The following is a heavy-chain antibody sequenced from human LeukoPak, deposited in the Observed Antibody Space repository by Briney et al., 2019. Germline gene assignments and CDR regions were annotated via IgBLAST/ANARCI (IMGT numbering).Heavy chain of an antibody. J-gene: IGHJ4*02. CDR2: NRWNVETI. CDR3: TKYLYPVAMGSGYVFDY. CDR1: GLTFHDDP. Sequence: PGGCLRLAWAPYGLTFHDDPTDSGRHARGKGLGLVSGNRWNVETIGYVDSVKGRFPSSRDNAKNALYLQMNSLRAEAIGLYYCTKYLYPVAMGSGYVFDYWGQGALVTVSP. D-gene: IGHD3-22*01. V-gene: IGHV3-9*03.